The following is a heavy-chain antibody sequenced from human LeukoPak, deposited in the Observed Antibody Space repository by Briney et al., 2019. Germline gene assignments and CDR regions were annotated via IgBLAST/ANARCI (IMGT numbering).Heavy chain of an antibody. Sequence: GGSLTLSCAVSGLTFSIYYMNWVRQAPGKGLEWVSSISNTGSYIYYADSVKGRYTYTRDNAKNPLYRQMNRLRAEDSVVEYGARDRRAVTTTFDSWGQGTLLTVSS. CDR2: ISNTGSYI. CDR1: GLTFSIYY. V-gene: IGHV3-21*01. J-gene: IGHJ4*02. D-gene: IGHD3-22*01. CDR3: ARDRRAVTTTFDS.